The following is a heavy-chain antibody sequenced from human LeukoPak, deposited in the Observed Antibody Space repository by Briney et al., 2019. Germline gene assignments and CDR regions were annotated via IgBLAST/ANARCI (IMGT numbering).Heavy chain of an antibody. D-gene: IGHD3-22*01. CDR3: AKGAYDSSGYYDY. CDR2: ISGSGGST. Sequence: HPGGSLRLSCAASGFTFSSYAMSWVRQAPGKGLEWVSAISGSGGSTYYADSVKGRFTISRDNSKNTLYLQMNSLRAEDTTVYYCAKGAYDSSGYYDYWGQGTLVTVSS. CDR1: GFTFSSYA. J-gene: IGHJ4*02. V-gene: IGHV3-23*01.